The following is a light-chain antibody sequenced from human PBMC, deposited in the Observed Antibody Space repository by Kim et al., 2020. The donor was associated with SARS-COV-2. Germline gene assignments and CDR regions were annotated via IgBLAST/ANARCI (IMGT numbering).Light chain of an antibody. CDR2: VAS. CDR1: QDINNY. Sequence: GDRVTITCRASQDINNYLAWYQQKPGKAPKLLIYVASTLRSGVPSRFRGSGSGTVFTLTISSLQPEDFATYYGQQLKTYPQTFVQGTKLEI. V-gene: IGKV1-9*01. J-gene: IGKJ2*01. CDR3: QQLKTYPQT.